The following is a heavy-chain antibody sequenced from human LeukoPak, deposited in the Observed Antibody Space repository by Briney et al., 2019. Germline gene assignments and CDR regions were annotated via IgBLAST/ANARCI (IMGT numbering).Heavy chain of an antibody. CDR2: INPNSGGT. Sequence: ASVKVSCKASGYTFTGYYMHWVRQAPGQGLEWMGWINPNSGGTNYAQKFQGRVTMTRDTSISTAYMELSSLRSEDTAVYYCASGWYSGSYPPYYYYYMDVWGKGTTVTVSS. J-gene: IGHJ6*03. CDR1: GYTFTGYY. V-gene: IGHV1-2*02. CDR3: ASGWYSGSYPPYYYYYMDV. D-gene: IGHD1-26*01.